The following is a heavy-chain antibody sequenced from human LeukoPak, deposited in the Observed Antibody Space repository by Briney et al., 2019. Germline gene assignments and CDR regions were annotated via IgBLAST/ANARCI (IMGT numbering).Heavy chain of an antibody. J-gene: IGHJ2*01. D-gene: IGHD1/OR15-1a*01. CDR2: IYYSGST. CDR3: ARDLRDGTRNIDL. Sequence: SETLSLTCTVSGGSISSYYWSWIRQPPGKGLEWIGYIYYSGSTNYNPSLKSRVTISVDTSKNQFSLKLSSVTAADTAVYYCARDLRDGTRNIDLWGRGTLVTVSS. V-gene: IGHV4-59*01. CDR1: GGSISSYY.